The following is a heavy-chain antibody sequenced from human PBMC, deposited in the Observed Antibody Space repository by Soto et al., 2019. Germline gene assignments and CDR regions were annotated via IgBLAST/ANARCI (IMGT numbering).Heavy chain of an antibody. CDR2: ITRGDSNT. D-gene: IGHD3-10*01. J-gene: IGHJ4*02. Sequence: SGGSLRLSCAASGFTFSSYGMHWVRQAPGKGLALVARITRGDSNTDYVDSVKGRFTISRDSAKNTLYLQMNSLTADDTAVYYCAREYYYSIDYWGRGTLVTVSS. CDR1: GFTFSSYG. CDR3: AREYYYSIDY. V-gene: IGHV3-74*01.